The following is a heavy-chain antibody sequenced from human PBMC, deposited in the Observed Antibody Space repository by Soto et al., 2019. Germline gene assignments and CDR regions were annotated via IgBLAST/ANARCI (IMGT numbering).Heavy chain of an antibody. Sequence: QVQLQESGPGLVKPSETLSLTCTVSGGSSSSYYWSWIRQPPGKGLEWIGYIYYSGSTNYNPSLXXXVXXXXXXXXXXXXXXXXSVTAXDTXVYYCARRYGYSFDYWGQGTLVTVSS. CDR3: ARRYGYSFDY. J-gene: IGHJ4*02. D-gene: IGHD1-20*01. V-gene: IGHV4-59*08. CDR1: GGSSSSYY. CDR2: IYYSGST.